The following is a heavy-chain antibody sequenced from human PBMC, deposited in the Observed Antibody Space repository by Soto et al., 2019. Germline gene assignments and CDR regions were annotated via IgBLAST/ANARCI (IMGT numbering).Heavy chain of an antibody. J-gene: IGHJ6*02. CDR1: GDTFTGYY. CDR3: ARGNGEGLKRLDV. V-gene: IGHV1-2*04. Sequence: AAVKVSGKASGDTFTGYYMHWVRQAPGQGLEWMGWINPNSGGTNYAQKFQGWVTMTRDTSISTAYMELSRLRSDDTAVYYCARGNGEGLKRLDVWGQGTTVTVSS. D-gene: IGHD7-27*01. CDR2: INPNSGGT.